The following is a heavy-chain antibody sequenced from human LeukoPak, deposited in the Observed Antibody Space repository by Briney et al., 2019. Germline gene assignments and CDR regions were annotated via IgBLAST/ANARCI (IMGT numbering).Heavy chain of an antibody. V-gene: IGHV4-59*01. D-gene: IGHD3-22*01. CDR2: IYYSGGT. CDR1: GGSISSYY. Sequence: SETLSLTCTVSGGSISSYYWSWIRQPPGKGLEWIGYIYYSGGTNYNPSLKSRVTISVDTSKNQFSLKLSSVTAADTAVYYCARDTGNYYDSSGYYYTDTNWFDPWGQGTLVTVSS. J-gene: IGHJ5*02. CDR3: ARDTGNYYDSSGYYYTDTNWFDP.